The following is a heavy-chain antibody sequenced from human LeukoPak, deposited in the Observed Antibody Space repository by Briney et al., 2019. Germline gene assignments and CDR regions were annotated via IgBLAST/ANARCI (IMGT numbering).Heavy chain of an antibody. D-gene: IGHD6-13*01. CDR2: ISGGGSGT. Sequence: PGGSLRLSCAASGFTFDSYAMSWVRQAPGKGLEWVSAISGGGSGTYYADSVKGRFTISRDNSKNTLYLQMDSLRAEDTAVYYCAKDQVIAAAVNSDFWGQGTLVTVSS. CDR3: AKDQVIAAAVNSDF. J-gene: IGHJ4*02. CDR1: GFTFDSYA. V-gene: IGHV3-23*01.